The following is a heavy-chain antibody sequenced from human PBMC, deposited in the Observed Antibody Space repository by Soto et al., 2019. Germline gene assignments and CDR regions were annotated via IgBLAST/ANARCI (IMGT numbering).Heavy chain of an antibody. Sequence: QVHLQESGPGLVKPSETLSLTCTVSGGSINNHYWSWIRQPPGKGLEWIGYIYYTGSTNHNPSLKSRVTMSVDTSKNQFSLNLTSLTAADTAIYYCARANWYSEYWGQGTLITVSS. D-gene: IGHD7-27*01. CDR3: ARANWYSEY. CDR1: GGSINNHY. V-gene: IGHV4-59*11. CDR2: IYYTGST. J-gene: IGHJ4*02.